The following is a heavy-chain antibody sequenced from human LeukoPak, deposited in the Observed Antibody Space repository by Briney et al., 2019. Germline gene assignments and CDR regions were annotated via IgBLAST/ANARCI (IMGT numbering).Heavy chain of an antibody. CDR1: GFTFSSYS. J-gene: IGHJ5*02. V-gene: IGHV3-48*01. D-gene: IGHD3-10*01. CDR2: ISSSSSTI. CDR3: ARQWKYGSGSYYRSNWFDP. Sequence: GGSLRLSCAASGFTFSSYSMNWVRQAPGKGLEWVSYISSSSSTIYYADSVKGRFTISRDNAKNSLYLQMNSLRAEDTAVYYCARQWKYGSGSYYRSNWFDPWGQGTLVTVSS.